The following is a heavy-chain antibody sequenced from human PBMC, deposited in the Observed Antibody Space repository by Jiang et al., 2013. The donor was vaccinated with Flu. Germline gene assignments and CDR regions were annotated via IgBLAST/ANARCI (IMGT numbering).Heavy chain of an antibody. CDR2: ISYDGSNK. D-gene: IGHD1-26*01. CDR1: GFTFSSYA. V-gene: IGHV3-30*01. CDR3: ARSPLWELPQYYFDY. J-gene: IGHJ4*02. Sequence: VQLVESGGGVVQPGRSLRLSCAASGFTFSSYAMHWVRQAPGKGLEWVAVISYDGSNKYYADSVKGRFTISRDNSKNTLYLQMNSLRAEDTAVYYCARSPLWELPQYYFDYWGQGTLVTVSS.